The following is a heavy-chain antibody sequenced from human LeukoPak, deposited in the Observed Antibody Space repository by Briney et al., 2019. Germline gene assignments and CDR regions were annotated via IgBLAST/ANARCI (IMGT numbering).Heavy chain of an antibody. V-gene: IGHV4-39*01. CDR1: GGSTSDSNYY. CDR2: IYYSGSA. Sequence: SETLSLTCTVSGGSTSDSNYYWGWIRQPPGRGLEWIGNIYYSGSAYYSPSLKSRVTVSVDTSKNQFSLKLNSVTAANTAVYYCARQSTIAAARIDPWGQGTLVTVSS. CDR3: ARQSTIAAARIDP. D-gene: IGHD6-25*01. J-gene: IGHJ5*02.